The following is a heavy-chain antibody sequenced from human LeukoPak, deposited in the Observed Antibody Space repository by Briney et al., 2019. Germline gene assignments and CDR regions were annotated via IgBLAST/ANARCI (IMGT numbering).Heavy chain of an antibody. CDR1: GGSISGYY. CDR2: IYYSGST. J-gene: IGHJ4*02. D-gene: IGHD1-1*01. Sequence: SETLSLTCTVSGGSISGYYWNWIRQPPGKGLEWIGYIYYSGSTNYNPSLKSRVAISVDTSKNQFSLKLSSVTAADTAVYYCARLRTGNNWYPIDYWGQGTLLTVSS. CDR3: ARLRTGNNWYPIDY. V-gene: IGHV4-59*08.